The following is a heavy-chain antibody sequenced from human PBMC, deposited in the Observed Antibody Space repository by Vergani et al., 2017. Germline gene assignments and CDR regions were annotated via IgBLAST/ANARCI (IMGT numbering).Heavy chain of an antibody. J-gene: IGHJ6*02. D-gene: IGHD6-13*01. V-gene: IGHV3-15*01. CDR1: GFTFSNAW. Sequence: EVQLVESGGGLIQPGGSLRLSCAASGFTFSNAWMSWVRQAPGKGLEWVGRIKSKTDGGTTDYAAPVKGRFTISRDDSKNTLYLQMNSLKTEDTAVYYCAKYSSSWTYYYGMDVWGQGTTVTVSS. CDR3: AKYSSSWTYYYGMDV. CDR2: IKSKTDGGTT.